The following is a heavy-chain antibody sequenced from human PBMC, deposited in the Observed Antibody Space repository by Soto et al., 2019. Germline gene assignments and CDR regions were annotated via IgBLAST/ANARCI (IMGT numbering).Heavy chain of an antibody. V-gene: IGHV5-10-1*01. J-gene: IGHJ4*02. Sequence: GESLKISCKGSGYSFAGYWITWVRQKPGKGLEWMGRIDPSDSQTYYSPSFRGHVTISVTKSITTVFLQWSSLRASDTAMYYCAIQIYDSDTGPNFQYYFDSWGQGTPVTVSS. D-gene: IGHD3-22*01. CDR2: IDPSDSQT. CDR3: AIQIYDSDTGPNFQYYFDS. CDR1: GYSFAGYW.